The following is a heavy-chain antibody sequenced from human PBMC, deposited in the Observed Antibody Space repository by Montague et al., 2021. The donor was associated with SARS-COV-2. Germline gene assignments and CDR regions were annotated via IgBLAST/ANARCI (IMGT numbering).Heavy chain of an antibody. Sequence: SETLSLTCTVSGGSISRYSWTWIRQPPGKGLEWIGYIYNCGSTNYNPSPTSRVTISVDTAKNQFSLKLSSVAAADTAVYYCAGVGRGSSWYEVAFDIWGQGTMVTVSS. CDR3: AGVGRGSSWYEVAFDI. V-gene: IGHV4-59*01. D-gene: IGHD6-13*01. CDR1: GGSISRYS. CDR2: IYNCGST. J-gene: IGHJ3*02.